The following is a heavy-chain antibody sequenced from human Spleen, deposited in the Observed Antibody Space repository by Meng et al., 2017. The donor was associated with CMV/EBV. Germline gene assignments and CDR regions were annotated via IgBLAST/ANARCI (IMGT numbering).Heavy chain of an antibody. CDR2: IRGGGSST. J-gene: IGHJ4*02. V-gene: IGHV3-23*01. CDR1: GFTSSNYA. D-gene: IGHD1-26*01. CDR3: AKGYSGSYWVYFDY. Sequence: LSLTCAASGFTSSNYAMSWVRQAPGKGLEWVSVIRGGGSSTEYADSVRGRFTISRDNSKNILSLQMNSLRAEDTAVYYCAKGYSGSYWVYFDYWGQGTLVTVSS.